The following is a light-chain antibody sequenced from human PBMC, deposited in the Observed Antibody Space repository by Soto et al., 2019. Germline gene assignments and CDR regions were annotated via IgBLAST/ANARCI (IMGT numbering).Light chain of an antibody. CDR2: EVS. V-gene: IGLV2-14*01. Sequence: QSVLTQPASVSGSPGQSITISCTGTSSDICGYNYVSWYQHHPGKAPKLMLYEVSNRPSGVSNRFSGSTSGNTASLTISGLQAEDEADYYCSSYTTSSTRVFGTGTKLTVL. J-gene: IGLJ1*01. CDR3: SSYTTSSTRV. CDR1: SSDICGYNY.